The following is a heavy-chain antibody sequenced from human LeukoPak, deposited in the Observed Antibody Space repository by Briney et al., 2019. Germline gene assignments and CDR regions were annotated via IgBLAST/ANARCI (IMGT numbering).Heavy chain of an antibody. Sequence: GRSLRLSCAASGFTFSSYGMHWVRQAPGKGLEWVAVMSYDGSNKYYADSVKGRFTISRDNSKNTLYLQMNSLRAEDTAVYYCAKETTTVTDWFDPWGQGTLVTVSS. CDR3: AKETTTVTDWFDP. V-gene: IGHV3-30*18. J-gene: IGHJ5*02. D-gene: IGHD4-17*01. CDR2: MSYDGSNK. CDR1: GFTFSSYG.